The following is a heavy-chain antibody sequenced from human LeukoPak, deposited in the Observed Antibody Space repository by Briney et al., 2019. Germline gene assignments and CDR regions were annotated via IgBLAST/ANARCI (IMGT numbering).Heavy chain of an antibody. CDR3: ARGTVTMVDY. V-gene: IGHV3-66*01. D-gene: IGHD3-10*01. CDR2: VYSGGST. Sequence: AESLRLSCAASGFTVSSNYISWVRQPPGRWLEWVSFVYSGGSTYYADSVKGRFTISRDNSKNTLFLQMNSLRAGDTAVYYCARGTVTMVDYWGQGTLVTVSS. J-gene: IGHJ4*02. CDR1: GFTVSSNY.